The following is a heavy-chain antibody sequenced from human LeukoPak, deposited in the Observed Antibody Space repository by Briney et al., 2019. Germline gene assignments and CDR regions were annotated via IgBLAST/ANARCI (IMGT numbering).Heavy chain of an antibody. V-gene: IGHV3-48*04. Sequence: GGSLRLSCAASGFTFSSYSMNWVRQAPGKGLEWVSYISSSGTTIYYADSVKGRFTISRDNAKNSLYLQMNSLRAEDTAVYYCARDSLRGTDIDYWGQGTLVTVSS. CDR3: ARDSLRGTDIDY. J-gene: IGHJ4*02. CDR1: GFTFSSYS. CDR2: ISSSGTTI. D-gene: IGHD3-10*01.